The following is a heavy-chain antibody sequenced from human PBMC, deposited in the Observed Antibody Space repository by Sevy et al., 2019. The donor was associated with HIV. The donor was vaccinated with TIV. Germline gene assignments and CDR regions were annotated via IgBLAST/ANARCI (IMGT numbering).Heavy chain of an antibody. V-gene: IGHV1-2*02. CDR1: GYTFTDYY. J-gene: IGHJ4*02. D-gene: IGHD5-18*01. CDR3: ARLGGHTYGSLLDY. CDR2: INPNSGGT. Sequence: ASVKVSCKASGYTFTDYYIHWVRQAPGQGLEWMAWINPNSGGTSYAQNFQGRVTVTRDTSISTIYMELRNLRSADTAVYYCARLGGHTYGSLLDYWDQGTLVTVSS.